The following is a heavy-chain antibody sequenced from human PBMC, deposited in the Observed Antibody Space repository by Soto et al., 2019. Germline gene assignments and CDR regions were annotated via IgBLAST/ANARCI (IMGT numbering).Heavy chain of an antibody. CDR2: MNPNSGNT. V-gene: IGHV1-8*01. J-gene: IGHJ4*02. D-gene: IGHD3-22*01. Sequence: ASVKVSCKASGYTFTSYDINWVRQATGQGLEWMGWMNPNSGNTDYAQKYQGRVTMTRNTSISTAYMELSSLGSEDTAVYYCARVGYYYDNNGYYMSFYSRGQQTLVTVSS. CDR1: GYTFTSYD. CDR3: ARVGYYYDNNGYYMSFYS.